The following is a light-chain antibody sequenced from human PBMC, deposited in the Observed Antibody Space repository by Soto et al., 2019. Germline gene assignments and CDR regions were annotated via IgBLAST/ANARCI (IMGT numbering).Light chain of an antibody. CDR1: SSDVGGYNY. V-gene: IGLV2-14*01. CDR3: SSYTSSSTLVV. Sequence: QAASVSGSPGQSITISCTGTSSDVGGYNYVSWYQQHPGKAPKLMIYDVSNRPSGVSNRFSGSKSGNTASLTISGLQAEDEADYYCSSYTSSSTLVVFGTGTKLTVL. CDR2: DVS. J-gene: IGLJ1*01.